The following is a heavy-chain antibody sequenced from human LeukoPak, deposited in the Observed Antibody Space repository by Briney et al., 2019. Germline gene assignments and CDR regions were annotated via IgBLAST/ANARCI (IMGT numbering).Heavy chain of an antibody. CDR3: ARDRGGYCSSTSCYYYYYYMDV. Sequence: ASVKVSCKASGYTFTGYYMHWVRQAPGQGLEWMGWINPNSGGTNYAQKFQGRVTMTRDTSISTAYMELSRLISDDTAVYYCARDRGGYCSSTSCYYYYYYMDVWGKGTTVTVSS. J-gene: IGHJ6*03. CDR1: GYTFTGYY. V-gene: IGHV1-2*02. CDR2: INPNSGGT. D-gene: IGHD2-2*03.